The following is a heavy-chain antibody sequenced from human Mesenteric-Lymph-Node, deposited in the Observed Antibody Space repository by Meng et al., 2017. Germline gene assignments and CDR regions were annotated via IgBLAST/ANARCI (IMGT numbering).Heavy chain of an antibody. J-gene: IGHJ4*02. CDR3: ARDLHYYDSGAVDY. CDR2: IKQDGSEK. D-gene: IGHD3-22*01. Sequence: GESLKISCKGSGFTFSSYWMSWVRQAPGKGLEWVANIKQDGSEKYYVDSVKGRFTISRDNAKNSLYLQMNSLRAEDTAVYYCARDLHYYDSGAVDYWGQGTLVTVSS. V-gene: IGHV3-7*01. CDR1: GFTFSSYW.